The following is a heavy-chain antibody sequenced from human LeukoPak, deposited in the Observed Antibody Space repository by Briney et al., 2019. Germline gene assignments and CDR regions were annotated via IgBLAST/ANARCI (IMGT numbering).Heavy chain of an antibody. CDR1: TASISRYF. CDR3: AGGPGISTSGY. D-gene: IGHD2-15*01. Sequence: PSETLSLTCSVFTASISRYFWSWVRQPPGKGLEWIGYIYYTGSSNFNPSLRSRVTMSVHTSKNQFSLKLRSVTAADTALYYCAGGPGISTSGYWGQGALVTVSS. J-gene: IGHJ4*02. CDR2: IYYTGSS. V-gene: IGHV4-59*01.